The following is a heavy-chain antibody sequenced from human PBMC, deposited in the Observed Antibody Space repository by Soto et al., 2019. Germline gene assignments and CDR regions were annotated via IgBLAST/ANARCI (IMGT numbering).Heavy chain of an antibody. CDR1: GFTFSNYE. CDR3: ARRGYGSRWPNVYMDV. Sequence: EAQLVESGGGLVQPGGSLRLSCAASGFTFSNYEMHGVRQAPGKGLEYVSGISNNGAHTDYAKSVKSRFTISRDNSENTLYLQMGSLRAEDMALYYCARRGYGSRWPNVYMDVWGKGTTVTVSS. J-gene: IGHJ6*03. V-gene: IGHV3-64*01. D-gene: IGHD6-13*01. CDR2: ISNNGAHT.